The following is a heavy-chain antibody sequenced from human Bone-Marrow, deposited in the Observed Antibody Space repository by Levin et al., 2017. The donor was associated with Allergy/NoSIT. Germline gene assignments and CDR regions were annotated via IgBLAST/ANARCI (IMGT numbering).Heavy chain of an antibody. CDR1: RFTFRSYG. V-gene: IGHV3-30*18. CDR2: ISYDGGKK. J-gene: IGHJ4*02. CDR3: AKDGPGSALDY. Sequence: SGGSLRLSCVVSRFTFRSYGMHWVRQAPGKGLEWVAVISYDGGKKYYADSVKGRFTISRDNSKNTLYLQMNSLRGEDTTTYYCAKDGPGSALDYWGQGTLVIVSS. D-gene: IGHD1-14*01.